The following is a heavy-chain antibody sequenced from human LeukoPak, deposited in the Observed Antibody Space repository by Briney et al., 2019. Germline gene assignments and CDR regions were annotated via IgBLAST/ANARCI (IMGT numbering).Heavy chain of an antibody. D-gene: IGHD3-10*02. CDR2: INSDGRST. V-gene: IGHV3-74*01. CDR3: ARDLGITMSHDY. CDR1: GFTVSSYW. J-gene: IGHJ4*02. Sequence: GRSLRLACAASGFTVSSYWMHCVRQAPAKGLGWGSRINSDGRSTSYADSVKGRFTISRDNAKNTLYLQMNSLRAEDTAVYYCARDLGITMSHDYWGQGTLVTVSS.